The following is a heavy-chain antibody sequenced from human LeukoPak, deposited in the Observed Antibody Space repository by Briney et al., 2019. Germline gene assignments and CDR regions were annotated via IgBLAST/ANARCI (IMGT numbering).Heavy chain of an antibody. CDR3: AKGDGDYYYYGMDV. CDR2: IGTTSGAI. Sequence: GGSLRLSCAASGFTFNAFGMNWVRQAPGKGLEWVSYIGTTSGAIYYADSVKGRFTISRDNSKNTLYLQMNSLRAEDTAVYYCAKGDGDYYYYGMDVWGQGTTVTVSS. D-gene: IGHD2-21*02. CDR1: GFTFNAFG. V-gene: IGHV3-48*01. J-gene: IGHJ6*02.